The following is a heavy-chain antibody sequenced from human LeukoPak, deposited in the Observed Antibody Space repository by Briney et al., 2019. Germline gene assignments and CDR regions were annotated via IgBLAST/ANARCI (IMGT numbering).Heavy chain of an antibody. CDR1: GFTFSNTC. D-gene: IGHD3-10*01. J-gene: IGHJ4*02. V-gene: IGHV3-15*01. CDR2: MQRTTDGGTT. CDR3: RTEPSGVSDS. Sequence: PGRSLRLSCAASGFTFSNTCMSWVRPGPGKGLEWVGRMQRTTDGGTTEYAAPVKDRFTISRDDSEDTLYLQMNSLRIADTAVYYCRTEPSGVSDSWGQGTLVTVPS.